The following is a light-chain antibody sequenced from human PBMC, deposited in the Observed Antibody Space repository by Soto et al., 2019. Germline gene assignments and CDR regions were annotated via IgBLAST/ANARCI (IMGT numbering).Light chain of an antibody. CDR2: WAS. Sequence: DIVMSQSPDSLGVSLGERATINCKSSQSVLYNSNNKNYLAWYQQKPGQPPKLLIYWASTRESGVPDRFSGSGSGTDFILTISSLQAEDVAVYYCQQYYRSPWTFGQGTKVEI. J-gene: IGKJ1*01. CDR3: QQYYRSPWT. V-gene: IGKV4-1*01. CDR1: QSVLYNSNNKNY.